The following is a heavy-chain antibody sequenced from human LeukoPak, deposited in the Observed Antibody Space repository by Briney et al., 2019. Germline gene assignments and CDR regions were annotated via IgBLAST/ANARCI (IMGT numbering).Heavy chain of an antibody. CDR2: IWYDGSNK. V-gene: IGHV3-33*06. J-gene: IGHJ4*02. CDR1: GFTFSSYG. Sequence: PGGSLRLSCAASGFTFSSYGMHWVRQAPGKGLEWVAVIWYDGSNKYYADSVKGRFTISRDNSKNTLYLRMNSLRAEDTAMYFCAKGPNYFDSWGQGTLVTVS. CDR3: AKGPNYFDS.